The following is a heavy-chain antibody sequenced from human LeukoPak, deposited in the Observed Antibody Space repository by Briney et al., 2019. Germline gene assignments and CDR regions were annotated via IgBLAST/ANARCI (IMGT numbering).Heavy chain of an antibody. Sequence: GGSLRLSCAASGFTVSSNYMSWVRQAPGKGLEWVSVIYSGGSTYYADSVKGRFTISRDNSKNTLYLQMNSLRAEDTAVYYCARGAPYSSGWSSFDYWGQGTLVTVSS. J-gene: IGHJ4*02. CDR3: ARGAPYSSGWSSFDY. D-gene: IGHD6-19*01. CDR1: GFTVSSNY. V-gene: IGHV3-66*01. CDR2: IYSGGST.